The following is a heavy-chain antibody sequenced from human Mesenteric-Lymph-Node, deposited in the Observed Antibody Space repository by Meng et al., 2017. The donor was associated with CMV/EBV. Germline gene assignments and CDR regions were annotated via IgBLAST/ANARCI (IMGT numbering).Heavy chain of an antibody. CDR2: MNPNSGNT. CDR1: GYTFTSYD. D-gene: IGHD4-11*01. Sequence: ASVKVSCKASGYTFTSYDINWVRQATGQGLEWMGWMNPNSGNTGYAQKFQGRVTITRNTSISTAYMELSSLRSEDTAVYYCARWDYSNYFSYSDYWGQGTLVTVSS. J-gene: IGHJ4*02. V-gene: IGHV1-8*03. CDR3: ARWDYSNYFSYSDY.